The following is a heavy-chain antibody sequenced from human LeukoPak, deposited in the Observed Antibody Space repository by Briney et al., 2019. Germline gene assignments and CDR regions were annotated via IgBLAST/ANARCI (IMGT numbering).Heavy chain of an antibody. CDR3: ARVQGRYFAWRWYGMDV. Sequence: GESLRLSCAASGSTFSSYAMHWVRQAPGKALEWVAVISYDGSNKYYADSVKRRFTISRDNSKNTLYLQMNSLRAEDTAVYYCARVQGRYFAWRWYGMDVWGKGTTVTVSS. V-gene: IGHV3-30*04. D-gene: IGHD3-9*01. CDR1: GSTFSSYA. J-gene: IGHJ6*04. CDR2: ISYDGSNK.